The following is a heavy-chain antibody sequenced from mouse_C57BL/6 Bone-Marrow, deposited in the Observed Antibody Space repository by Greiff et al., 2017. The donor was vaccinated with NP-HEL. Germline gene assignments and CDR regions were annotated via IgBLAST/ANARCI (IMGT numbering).Heavy chain of an antibody. V-gene: IGHV1-62-2*01. Sequence: QVQLKESGAELVKPGASVKLSCKASGYTFTESTIHWVKQRSGQGLEWIGWFYPGSGSIKYNEQFKDKATLPADKSSITFYMERSRLTSEDCAVYFCARHGYRIWFAYWGQGTLVTVSA. CDR2: FYPGSGSI. D-gene: IGHD2-12*01. J-gene: IGHJ3*01. CDR1: GYTFTEST. CDR3: ARHGYRIWFAY.